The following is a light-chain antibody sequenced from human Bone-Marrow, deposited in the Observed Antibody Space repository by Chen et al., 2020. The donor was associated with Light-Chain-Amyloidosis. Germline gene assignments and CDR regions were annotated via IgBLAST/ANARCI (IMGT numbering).Light chain of an antibody. V-gene: IGLV3-25*03. CDR3: QSADSSGTYEVI. CDR1: DLPTKY. J-gene: IGLJ2*01. Sequence: SYELTQPPSVSVYPGQTARITCSGDDLPTKYAYWYQQKPGQAPVLVIHRKTERPSGISERFSGSSSGTTDTLTISGVQAEDEADYHCQSADSSGTYEVIFGGGTKLTVL. CDR2: RKT.